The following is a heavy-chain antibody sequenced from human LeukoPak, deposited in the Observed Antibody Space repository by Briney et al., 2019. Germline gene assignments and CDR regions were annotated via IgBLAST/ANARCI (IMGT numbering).Heavy chain of an antibody. Sequence: SETLSLTCTVSGGSISSYYWSWIRQPPGKGLEWIGYIYYSGSTNYNPSLKSRVTISVDTSKNQFSLKLSSVTAADTAVYYCARARSSGWYYGDGWFDPWGQGTLVTVSS. V-gene: IGHV4-59*12. J-gene: IGHJ5*02. CDR1: GGSISSYY. CDR2: IYYSGST. D-gene: IGHD6-19*01. CDR3: ARARSSGWYYGDGWFDP.